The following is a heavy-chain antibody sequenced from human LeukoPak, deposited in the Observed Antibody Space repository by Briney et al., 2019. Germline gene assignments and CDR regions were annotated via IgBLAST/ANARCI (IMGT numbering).Heavy chain of an antibody. CDR3: ARDNPGIAAASGMDV. Sequence: KASQTLSLTCTVSGGSISSGDYYWSWIRQPPGKGLEWIGYIYYSGSTYYNPSLKSRVTISVDTSKNQFSLKLSSVTAADTAVYYCARDNPGIAAASGMDVWGQGTTVTVPS. J-gene: IGHJ6*02. V-gene: IGHV4-30-4*01. D-gene: IGHD6-13*01. CDR2: IYYSGST. CDR1: GGSISSGDYY.